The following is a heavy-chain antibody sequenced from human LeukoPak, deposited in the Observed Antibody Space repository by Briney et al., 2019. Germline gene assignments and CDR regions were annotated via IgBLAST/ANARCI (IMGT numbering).Heavy chain of an antibody. J-gene: IGHJ6*04. CDR3: ARDRWELPLMDV. CDR2: IIPIFGTA. D-gene: IGHD1-26*01. CDR1: GGTFSSYA. Sequence: SVKVSCKASGGTFSSYAISWVRQAPGQGLEWMGRIIPIFGTANYAQKLQGRVTMTTGTSTSTAYMELRSLRSDDTAVYYCARDRWELPLMDVWGKGTTVTVSS. V-gene: IGHV1-69*05.